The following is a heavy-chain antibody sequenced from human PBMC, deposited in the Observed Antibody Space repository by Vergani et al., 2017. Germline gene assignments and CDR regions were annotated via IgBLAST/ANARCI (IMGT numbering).Heavy chain of an antibody. CDR2: INPNSGGT. Sequence: QVQLVQSGAEVKKPGASVKVSCKASGYTFTGYYMHWVRQAPGQGLEWMGWINPNSGGTNYAQKFQGRVTMTRDTSIRTAYMELSRLRSDDTVVYYCARDVCPGDFWSGYYTIYYYGMDVWGQGTTVTVSS. D-gene: IGHD3-3*01. CDR1: GYTFTGYY. J-gene: IGHJ6*02. CDR3: ARDVCPGDFWSGYYTIYYYGMDV. V-gene: IGHV1-2*02.